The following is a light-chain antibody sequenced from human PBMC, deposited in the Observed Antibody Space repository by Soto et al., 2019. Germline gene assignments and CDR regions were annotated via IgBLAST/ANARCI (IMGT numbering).Light chain of an antibody. V-gene: IGLV2-14*01. J-gene: IGLJ1*01. CDR2: DVS. CDR3: NSYTSSSTYV. Sequence: QSVLTQPASVSGSPGQSITISCTGTSSDVGGYNYVSWYQQHPGKAPKLMIYDVSNRPSGVSNRFSGSKSGNTASLTISVLQAEDEADYYCNSYTSSSTYVFGTGIKVTVL. CDR1: SSDVGGYNY.